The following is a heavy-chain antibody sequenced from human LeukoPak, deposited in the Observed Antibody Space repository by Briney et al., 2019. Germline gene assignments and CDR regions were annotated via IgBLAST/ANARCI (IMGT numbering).Heavy chain of an antibody. V-gene: IGHV4-59*08. CDR3: ARGLRLASTMIVVLARTRDHYYFDY. CDR1: GGSISSNS. J-gene: IGHJ4*02. CDR2: IYYSGST. D-gene: IGHD3-22*01. Sequence: SETLSLTCTVSGGSISSNSWGWIRQPPGKGLEWIGYIYYSGSTNYNPSLKSRVTTSVDTSKNQFSLKLSSVTAADTAVYYCARGLRLASTMIVVLARTRDHYYFDYWGQGTLVTVPS.